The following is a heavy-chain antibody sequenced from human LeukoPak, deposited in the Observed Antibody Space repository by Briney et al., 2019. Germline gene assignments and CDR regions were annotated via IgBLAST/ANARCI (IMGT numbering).Heavy chain of an antibody. Sequence: GGSLRLSCSASGSTFSSYSMHWVRQAPGKGLEYVSAISSNGGSTYYADSVKGRFTISRDNSKNTLYLQMSSPRAEDTALHYCVKDHLTSFVCWGQGTLVTVSS. CDR1: GSTFSSYS. V-gene: IGHV3-64D*09. CDR2: ISSNGGST. D-gene: IGHD3-9*01. CDR3: VKDHLTSFVC. J-gene: IGHJ4*02.